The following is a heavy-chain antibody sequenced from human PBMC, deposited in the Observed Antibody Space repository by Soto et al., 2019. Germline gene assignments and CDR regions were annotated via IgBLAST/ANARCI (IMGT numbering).Heavy chain of an antibody. V-gene: IGHV1-69*01. CDR2: IIPIFGTA. D-gene: IGHD3-22*01. Sequence: QVQLVQSGAEVKKPGSSVKVSCKASGGTFSSYAISWVRQAPGQGLEWMGGIIPIFGTANYAQKVQGRVTITADESTSTAYMELSSLRSEDTAVYYCARDDQAKTYYYDSSGQKYSYYGMDGWGQGTTVTVSS. CDR1: GGTFSSYA. CDR3: ARDDQAKTYYYDSSGQKYSYYGMDG. J-gene: IGHJ6*02.